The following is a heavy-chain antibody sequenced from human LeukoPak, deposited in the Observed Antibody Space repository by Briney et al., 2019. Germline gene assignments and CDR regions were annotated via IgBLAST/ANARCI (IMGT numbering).Heavy chain of an antibody. CDR2: ISWNSGSI. Sequence: GGSLRLSCTASGFTFDDYAMHWVRQAPGKGLEWVSGISWNSGSIGYADSVKGRFTVSRDNAKNSLYLQMNSLRAEDTAVYYCAQLNTNWFDPWGQGTLVTVSS. CDR1: GFTFDDYA. D-gene: IGHD5-24*01. V-gene: IGHV3-9*01. J-gene: IGHJ5*02. CDR3: AQLNTNWFDP.